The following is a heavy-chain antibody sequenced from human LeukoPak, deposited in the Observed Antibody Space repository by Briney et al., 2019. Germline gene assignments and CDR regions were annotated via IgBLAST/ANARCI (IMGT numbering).Heavy chain of an antibody. J-gene: IGHJ4*02. D-gene: IGHD5-24*01. CDR3: ARDRRDGYNVPPDY. CDR1: GGTFISYA. V-gene: IGHV1-69*04. Sequence: SVKVSCKASGGTFISYAISWVRQAPGQGLEWMGRIIPILGIASYEQRFQGRVTVTADKSTSTAYMELSSLRSEDTAVYYCARDRRDGYNVPPDYWGQGTLVTVSS. CDR2: IIPILGIA.